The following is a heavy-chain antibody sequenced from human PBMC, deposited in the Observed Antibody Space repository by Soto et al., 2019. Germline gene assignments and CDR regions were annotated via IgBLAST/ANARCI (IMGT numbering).Heavy chain of an antibody. CDR2: IYYAGST. CDR1: GGSISSSSYY. J-gene: IGHJ4*02. V-gene: IGHV4-61*05. CDR3: AGRIVATETFDY. D-gene: IGHD5-12*01. Sequence: SETLSLTCTVSGGSISSSSYYWSWIRQPPGRGLEWIGFIYYAGSTKYNPSLNSRVTISVDTSKNQFSLTVTSVTAADTAVYYCAGRIVATETFDYWGQGTLVTGSS.